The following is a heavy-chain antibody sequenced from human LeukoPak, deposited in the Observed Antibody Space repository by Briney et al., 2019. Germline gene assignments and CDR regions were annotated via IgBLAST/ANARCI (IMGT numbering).Heavy chain of an antibody. D-gene: IGHD3-16*01. V-gene: IGHV3-33*06. CDR3: AKTLGGKYYYYMDV. CDR1: GFTFSSDG. CDR2: IWYDGSNE. J-gene: IGHJ6*03. Sequence: GGSLRLSCAASGFTFSSDGMHWVRQAPGKGLEWVAVIWYDGSNEYYADSVKGPFTISRDNSKNTLYLQMNSLRAEDTAVYYCAKTLGGKYYYYMDVWGKGTTVTVSS.